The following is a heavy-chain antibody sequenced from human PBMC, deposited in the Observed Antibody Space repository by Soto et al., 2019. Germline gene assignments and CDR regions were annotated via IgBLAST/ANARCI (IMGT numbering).Heavy chain of an antibody. CDR1: GFTFSSYG. CDR2: IWYDGSNK. Sequence: PGGSLRLSCAASGFTFSSYGMHWVRQAPGKGLEWVAVIWYDGSNKYYADSVKGRFTISRDNSKNTLYLQMNSLRAEDTAVYYCARTRTVTTESYGMDVWGQGTTVTSP. CDR3: ARTRTVTTESYGMDV. V-gene: IGHV3-33*01. D-gene: IGHD4-17*01. J-gene: IGHJ6*02.